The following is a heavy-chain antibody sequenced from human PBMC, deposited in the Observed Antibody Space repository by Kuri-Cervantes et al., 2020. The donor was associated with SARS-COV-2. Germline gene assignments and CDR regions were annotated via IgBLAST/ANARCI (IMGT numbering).Heavy chain of an antibody. CDR3: ARGVYVAAAGYNWFDP. CDR1: GYTFTSYD. CDR2: MNPNSGNT. Sequence: ASVKVSCKASGYTFTSYDINWVRQATGQGLEWMGGMNPNSGNTGYAQKFQGRVTMTRNTSISTAYMELSSLRSEDTAVYYCARGVYVAAAGYNWFDPWGQGTLVTVSS. J-gene: IGHJ5*02. V-gene: IGHV1-8*01. D-gene: IGHD6-13*01.